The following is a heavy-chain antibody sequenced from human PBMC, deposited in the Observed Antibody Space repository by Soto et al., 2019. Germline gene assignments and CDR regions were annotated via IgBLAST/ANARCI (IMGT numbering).Heavy chain of an antibody. CDR2: ISSSSSYI. V-gene: IGHV3-21*01. Sequence: GGALRLSCAASGFTFISYSMNWVRQAPGKGLEWVSSISSSSSYIYYADSVKGRFTISRDNVKNSLYLQMNSLRAEDTAVYYCARRRWDDYWGQGTLVTVSS. CDR3: ARRRWDDY. D-gene: IGHD1-26*01. CDR1: GFTFISYS. J-gene: IGHJ4*02.